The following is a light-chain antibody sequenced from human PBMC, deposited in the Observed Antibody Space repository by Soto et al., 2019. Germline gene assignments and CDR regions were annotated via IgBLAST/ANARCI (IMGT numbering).Light chain of an antibody. CDR3: CSYAGSSTFPYWV. Sequence: QSALTRPASVSGSPGQSITISCTGTSSDVGSYNLVSWYQQHPGKAPKLMIYEVSKRPSGVSNRFSGSKSGNTASLTISGLRAEDEADYYCCSYAGSSTFPYWVFGGGTKLTVL. CDR1: SSDVGSYNL. J-gene: IGLJ3*02. V-gene: IGLV2-23*02. CDR2: EVS.